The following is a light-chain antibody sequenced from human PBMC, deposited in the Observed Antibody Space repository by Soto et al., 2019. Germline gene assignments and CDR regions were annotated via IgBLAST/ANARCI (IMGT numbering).Light chain of an antibody. V-gene: IGKV1-39*01. CDR2: GTS. CDR3: QQRYSTPWT. CDR1: QSISGY. J-gene: IGKJ1*01. Sequence: DIQMTQSPSSLSGSAGDRVTITCRASQSISGYLNRYQQKPGKAPKVLMYGTSILQTGVSSRFSGSGSGTDFTLTINSLHPEDFATYSCQQRYSTPWTFGQGTKVEIK.